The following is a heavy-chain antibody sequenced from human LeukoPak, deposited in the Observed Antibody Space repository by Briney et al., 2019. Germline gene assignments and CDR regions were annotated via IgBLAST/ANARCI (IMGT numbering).Heavy chain of an antibody. CDR2: IYYSGST. CDR3: ARFSDQIAIFGVVNYFLGD. J-gene: IGHJ4*02. CDR1: GGSISSYY. V-gene: IGHV4-59*01. Sequence: SETLSLTCTVSGGSISSYYWSWIRQPPGKGLEEIGYIYYSGSTNYNPSLTSRVTISVDTSENQFSLKLSSVTAADTAVYYCARFSDQIAIFGVVNYFLGDWGQGILVTVSS. D-gene: IGHD3-3*01.